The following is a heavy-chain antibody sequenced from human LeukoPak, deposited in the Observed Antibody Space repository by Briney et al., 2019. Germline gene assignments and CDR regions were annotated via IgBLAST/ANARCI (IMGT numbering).Heavy chain of an antibody. CDR1: GYPISSGYY. Sequence: PSETLSLTCAVSGYPISSGYYWGWIRQPPGKGLEWIGSIYHSGSTYYNPSLKSRVTISVDTSKNQFSLKLSSVTAADTAVYYCASATRGYSYGYDPWWYWGQGTLVTVSS. CDR2: IYHSGST. CDR3: ASATRGYSYGYDPWWY. V-gene: IGHV4-38-2*01. D-gene: IGHD5-18*01. J-gene: IGHJ4*02.